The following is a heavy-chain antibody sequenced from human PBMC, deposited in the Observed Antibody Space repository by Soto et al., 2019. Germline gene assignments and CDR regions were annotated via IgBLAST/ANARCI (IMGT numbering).Heavy chain of an antibody. CDR3: ARAEDYIWGSYPLVDY. D-gene: IGHD3-16*02. J-gene: IGHJ4*02. Sequence: EVQLVESGGGLVKPGGSLRLSCAASGFTFSSYSMNWVRQAPGKGLEWVSSISSSSSYIYYADSVKGRCTISRDNGNNSLYLQMNILRAEDTAVYYCARAEDYIWGSYPLVDYWGQGTLVTVSS. CDR2: ISSSSSYI. V-gene: IGHV3-21*01. CDR1: GFTFSSYS.